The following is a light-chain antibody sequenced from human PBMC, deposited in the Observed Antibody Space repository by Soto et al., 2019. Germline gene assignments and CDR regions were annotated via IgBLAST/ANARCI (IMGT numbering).Light chain of an antibody. J-gene: IGKJ1*01. CDR3: QQYYSRES. CDR2: KTS. CDR1: QAVNPW. Sequence: DIPMTQSPSIVSASVGDTVTLTCRASQAVNPWLAWHQQKPGKVPRVLIYKTSDLENGVPSRFSGSGSGTEFTLTISNLQPDDFATYYCQQYYSRESFGQGTKV. V-gene: IGKV1-5*03.